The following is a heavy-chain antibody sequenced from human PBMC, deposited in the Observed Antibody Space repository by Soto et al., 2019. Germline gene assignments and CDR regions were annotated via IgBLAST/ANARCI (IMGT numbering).Heavy chain of an antibody. Sequence: QVQLVQSGAEVKKPGSSVKVSCKASGGTFSSYAISWVRQAPGQGLEWMGGIIPIFGTANYAQKFLGRVTITAAESTSTAYRELSSLRSEDTAVYYCARERIGTMIVVVTSGFDLWGRGTLVTVSS. D-gene: IGHD3-22*01. J-gene: IGHJ2*01. CDR3: ARERIGTMIVVVTSGFDL. CDR2: IIPIFGTA. CDR1: GGTFSSYA. V-gene: IGHV1-69*12.